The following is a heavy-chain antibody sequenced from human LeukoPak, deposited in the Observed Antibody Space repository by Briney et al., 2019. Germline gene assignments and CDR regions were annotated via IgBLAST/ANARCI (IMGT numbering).Heavy chain of an antibody. Sequence: ASVKVSCKASGYTFTSYAMNWVRQAPGQGLEWMGWFNTNTGNPTYAQGFTGRFVFSLDTSVSTAYLQISSLKAEDTAVYYCARETGYYYDSSGYYFDYWGQGTLVTVSS. V-gene: IGHV7-4-1*02. D-gene: IGHD3-22*01. J-gene: IGHJ4*02. CDR1: GYTFTSYA. CDR2: FNTNTGNP. CDR3: ARETGYYYDSSGYYFDY.